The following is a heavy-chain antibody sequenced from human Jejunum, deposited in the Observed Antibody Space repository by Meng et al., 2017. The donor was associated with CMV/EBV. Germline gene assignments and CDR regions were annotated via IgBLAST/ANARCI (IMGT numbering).Heavy chain of an antibody. CDR1: GFTFNHFP. CDR2: ISSDATKQ. J-gene: IGHJ4*02. D-gene: IGHD3-3*01. V-gene: IGHV3-30*04. Sequence: LSGVAFGFTFNHFPIPWVRQAPGKGLEWVAVISSDATKQHYAESVKGRFTISRDNSKSTLYLQMNSLRAEDTAVYYCARDPGVDFWGQGTLVTVSS. CDR3: ARDPGVDF.